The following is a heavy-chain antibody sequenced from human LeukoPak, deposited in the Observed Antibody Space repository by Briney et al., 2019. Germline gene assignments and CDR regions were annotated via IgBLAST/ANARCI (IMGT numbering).Heavy chain of an antibody. CDR3: ARQSWYSGSYYFHSGDY. V-gene: IGHV4-34*01. J-gene: IGHJ4*02. D-gene: IGHD1-26*01. CDR2: INHSGST. CDR1: GGSFSGYY. Sequence: SETLSLTCAVYGGSFSGYYWSWIRQPPGKGLEWIGEINHSGSTNYNPSLKSRVTISVDTSKNQFSLKLSSVTAADTAVYYCARQSWYSGSYYFHSGDYWGQGTLVTVSS.